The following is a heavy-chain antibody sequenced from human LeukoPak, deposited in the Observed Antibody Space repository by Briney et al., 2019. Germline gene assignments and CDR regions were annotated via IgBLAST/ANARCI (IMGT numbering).Heavy chain of an antibody. V-gene: IGHV3-48*02. Sequence: GGSLRLSCAASGFTFSSYSMNWVRQAPGKGLEWVSYISSSSSTTYYADSVKGRFTISRDNAKNSLYLQMNSLRDEDTAVYYCARDFRDTAMVTLDYWGQGTLVTVSS. D-gene: IGHD5-18*01. CDR3: ARDFRDTAMVTLDY. J-gene: IGHJ4*02. CDR1: GFTFSSYS. CDR2: ISSSSSTT.